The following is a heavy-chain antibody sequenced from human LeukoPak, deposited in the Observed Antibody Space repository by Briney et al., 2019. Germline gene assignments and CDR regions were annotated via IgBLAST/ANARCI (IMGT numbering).Heavy chain of an antibody. D-gene: IGHD3-10*01. CDR2: IIPIFGTA. Sequence: ASVKVSCKASGGTFSSYAISWVRQAPGQGLEWMGGIIPIFGTANYAQKFQGRVTITADESTSTAYMELSSLGSEDTAVYYCARGGITMVRGVIMADHQTLFDPWGQGTLVTVSS. CDR1: GGTFSSYA. J-gene: IGHJ5*02. V-gene: IGHV1-69*13. CDR3: ARGGITMVRGVIMADHQTLFDP.